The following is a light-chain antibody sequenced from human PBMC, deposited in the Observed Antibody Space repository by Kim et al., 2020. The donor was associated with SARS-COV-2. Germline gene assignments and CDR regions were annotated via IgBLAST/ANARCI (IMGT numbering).Light chain of an antibody. J-gene: IGKJ2*01. Sequence: DIQMTQSPSSLSASVGDRVSITCRASQTISNYLNWYQHKPGQAPKLLIYAASRLHSGVPSRFSGSGSGTDFTLTISSLQPEYFATYCCQQTYITPYTFGRGTKLEI. CDR3: QQTYITPYT. V-gene: IGKV1-39*01. CDR1: QTISNY. CDR2: AAS.